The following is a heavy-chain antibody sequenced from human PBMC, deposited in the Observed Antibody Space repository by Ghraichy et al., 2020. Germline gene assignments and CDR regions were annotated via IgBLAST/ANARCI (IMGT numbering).Heavy chain of an antibody. D-gene: IGHD2/OR15-2a*01. CDR3: AGAPSFSTGDYNYFLT. CDR1: GESFSDYV. J-gene: IGHJ5*01. CDR2: IHHRGSA. V-gene: IGHV4-34*04. Sequence: SETLSLTCSVFGESFSDYVWTWVRQAPGKGLEWIGEIHHRGSANSNPSLSGRASISVDTSRNHFYLQLGSVTAADTATYYCAGAPSFSTGDYNYFLTWGQGTLVTVSS.